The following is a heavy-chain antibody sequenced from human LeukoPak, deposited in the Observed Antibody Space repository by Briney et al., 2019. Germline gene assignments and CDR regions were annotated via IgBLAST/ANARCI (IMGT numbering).Heavy chain of an antibody. CDR2: INHSGST. Sequence: PSETLSLTYAVYGGSFSGYYWSWIRQPPGKGLEWIGEINHSGSTNYNPSLKSRVTVSVDTSKNQFSLKLSSVTAADTAVYYCASTYSSSWEFDYWGQGTLVAVSS. CDR1: GGSFSGYY. V-gene: IGHV4-34*01. CDR3: ASTYSSSWEFDY. D-gene: IGHD6-13*01. J-gene: IGHJ4*02.